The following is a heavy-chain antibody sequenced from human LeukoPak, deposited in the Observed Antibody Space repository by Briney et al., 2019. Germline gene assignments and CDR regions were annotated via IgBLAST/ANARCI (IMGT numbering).Heavy chain of an antibody. J-gene: IGHJ4*02. Sequence: SETLSLTCTVSPDSTTSNFWSWVRQPPGKGLEWIGEIHRSGSTNYNPSLQSRVTISIDRSKNQIALELSSVTAADTAVYYCAREIVGGFNPGAYWGQGALVTVSS. CDR1: PDSTTSNF. V-gene: IGHV4-4*02. CDR3: AREIVGGFNPGAY. CDR2: IHRSGST. D-gene: IGHD1-14*01.